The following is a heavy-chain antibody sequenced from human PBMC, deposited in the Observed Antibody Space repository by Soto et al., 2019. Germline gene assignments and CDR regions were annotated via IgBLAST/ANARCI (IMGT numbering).Heavy chain of an antibody. CDR3: ARDYDPRAAAGP. J-gene: IGHJ5*02. CDR1: GYTFTSYD. Sequence: AAVKVSCKASGYTFTSYDINWVRQATGQGLEWMGWMNPNSGNTGYAQKFQGRVTMTRNTSISTAYMELSSLRSEDTAVYYCARDYDPRAAAGPWGQGTLVTSPQ. CDR2: MNPNSGNT. V-gene: IGHV1-8*01. D-gene: IGHD6-13*01.